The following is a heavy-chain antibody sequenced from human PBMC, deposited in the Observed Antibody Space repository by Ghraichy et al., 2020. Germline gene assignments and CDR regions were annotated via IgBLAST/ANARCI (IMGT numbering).Heavy chain of an antibody. Sequence: GESLNISCAASGFTFSSYWMSWVRQAPGKGLEWVANIKQDGSEKYYVDSVKGRFTISRDNAKNSLYLQMNSLRAEDTAVYYCARISSGWYYYYGMDVWGQGTTVTVSS. CDR1: GFTFSSYW. CDR2: IKQDGSEK. V-gene: IGHV3-7*03. J-gene: IGHJ6*02. D-gene: IGHD6-19*01. CDR3: ARISSGWYYYYGMDV.